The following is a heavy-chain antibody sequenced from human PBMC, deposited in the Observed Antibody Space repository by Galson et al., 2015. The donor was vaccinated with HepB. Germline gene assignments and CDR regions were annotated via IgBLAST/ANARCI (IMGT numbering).Heavy chain of an antibody. CDR3: ARGWGVVDY. J-gene: IGHJ4*02. CDR2: ISYDGSNK. CDR1: GFTFSSYA. D-gene: IGHD2-15*01. V-gene: IGHV3-30-3*01. Sequence: SLRLSCAASGFTFSSYAMSWVRQAPGKGLEWVAVISYDGSNKYYADSVKGRFTISRDNSKNTLYLQMNSLRAEDTAVYYCARGWGVVDYWGQGTLVTVSS.